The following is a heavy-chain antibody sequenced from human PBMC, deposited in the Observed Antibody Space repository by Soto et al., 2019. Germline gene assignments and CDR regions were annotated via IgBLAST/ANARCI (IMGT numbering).Heavy chain of an antibody. CDR1: GFTFSSYS. CDR2: ISSSSSYI. Sequence: GSLRLSCAASGFTFSSYSMNWVRQAPGKGLEWVSSISSSSSYIYYADSVKGRFTISRDNAKNSLYLQMNSLRAEDTAVYYCARDHGYCSGGSCYFDPWGQGTLVTVSS. D-gene: IGHD2-15*01. J-gene: IGHJ5*02. V-gene: IGHV3-21*01. CDR3: ARDHGYCSGGSCYFDP.